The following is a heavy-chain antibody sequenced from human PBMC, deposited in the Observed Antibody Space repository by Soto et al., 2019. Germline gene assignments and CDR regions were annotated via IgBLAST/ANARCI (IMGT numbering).Heavy chain of an antibody. J-gene: IGHJ5*02. CDR1: GYSFTSYW. Sequence: GESLKISCKGSGYSFTSYWIGWVRQMPGKGLEWMGIIYPGDSDTRYSPSFQGQVTISADKSISTAYLQWSSLKASDTAMYYCARRLIAAAGLNWFDPWGQGTLVTVSS. CDR2: IYPGDSDT. D-gene: IGHD6-13*01. V-gene: IGHV5-51*01. CDR3: ARRLIAAAGLNWFDP.